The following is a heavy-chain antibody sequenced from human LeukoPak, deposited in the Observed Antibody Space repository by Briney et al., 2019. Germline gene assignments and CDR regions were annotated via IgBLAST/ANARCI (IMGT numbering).Heavy chain of an antibody. CDR3: ASTRAVWFGDPGYYGMDV. CDR2: IWFVGSNK. CDR1: GFTFSSYG. D-gene: IGHD3-10*01. V-gene: IGHV3-33*01. J-gene: IGHJ6*04. Sequence: GGSLRLSCAASGFTFSSYGMHWVRQAPGKGLEWVAVIWFVGSNKYYADSVKGRFTISRDNSKSTLYLQMNSLRAEDTAVYYCASTRAVWFGDPGYYGMDVWGKGTTVTVSS.